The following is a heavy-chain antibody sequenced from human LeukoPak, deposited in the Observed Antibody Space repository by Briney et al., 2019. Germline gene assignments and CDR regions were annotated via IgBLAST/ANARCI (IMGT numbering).Heavy chain of an antibody. CDR1: GFTFSSYG. CDR3: ARGPNSNWSGLDF. V-gene: IGHV3-30*03. CDR2: ISYDGSNK. J-gene: IGHJ4*02. D-gene: IGHD6-6*01. Sequence: GGSLRLSCAASGFTFSSYGMHWVRQAPGKGLEWVAVISYDGSNKYYADSVKGRFTVSRDNAKNTLYLQVNNLRAEDTAVYYCARGPNSNWSGLDFWGQGTLLTVSS.